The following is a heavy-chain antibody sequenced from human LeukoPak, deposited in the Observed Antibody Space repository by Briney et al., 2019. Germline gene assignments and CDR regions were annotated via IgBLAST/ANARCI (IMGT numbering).Heavy chain of an antibody. CDR1: GGSISSGDYY. CDR2: IYYSGST. Sequence: SETLSLTCTVSGGSISSGDYYWSWIRQPPGKGLEWIGYIYYSGSTNYNPSLKSRVTISVDTSKNQFSLKLSSVTAADTAVYYCARAPVVRGVIASFFDYWGQGTLATVSS. CDR3: ARAPVVRGVIASFFDY. D-gene: IGHD3-10*01. V-gene: IGHV4-61*08. J-gene: IGHJ4*02.